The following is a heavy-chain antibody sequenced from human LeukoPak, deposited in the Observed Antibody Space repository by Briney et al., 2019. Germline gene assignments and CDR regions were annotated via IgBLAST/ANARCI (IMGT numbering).Heavy chain of an antibody. Sequence: SETLSLTCTVSGGSISSYYWSWIRQPPGKGLEWIGEIYHSGSTNYNPSLKSRVTISVDKSKNQFSLKLSSVTAADTAVYYCARTYYYGSGSFDYWGQGTLVTVSS. V-gene: IGHV4-59*12. D-gene: IGHD3-10*01. J-gene: IGHJ4*02. CDR1: GGSISSYY. CDR3: ARTYYYGSGSFDY. CDR2: IYHSGST.